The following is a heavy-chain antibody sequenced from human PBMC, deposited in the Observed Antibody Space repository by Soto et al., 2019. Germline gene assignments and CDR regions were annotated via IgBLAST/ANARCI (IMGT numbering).Heavy chain of an antibody. V-gene: IGHV4-59*11. Sequence: SETLSLTCSVSDVSISSHYWSWIRQPPGKALEWIGYIYNSGNTYYNPSLESRVTISVETSKNQISLKLRSVTAADTAVYYCSRPNQGDYAFDIWGPGTLVTVSS. J-gene: IGHJ3*02. CDR1: DVSISSHY. CDR2: IYNSGNT. CDR3: SRPNQGDYAFDI. D-gene: IGHD2-21*02.